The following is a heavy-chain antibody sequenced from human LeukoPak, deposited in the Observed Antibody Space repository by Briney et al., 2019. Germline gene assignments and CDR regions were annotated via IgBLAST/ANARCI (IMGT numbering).Heavy chain of an antibody. J-gene: IGHJ3*02. CDR3: ARETRGYEMVDAFDI. D-gene: IGHD5-12*01. V-gene: IGHV4-59*01. CDR1: GGSISYYY. CDR2: IYYTEST. Sequence: PSETLSLTCTVSGGSISYYYWNWIRQPPGKGLEWIGFIYYTESTNYHPSLKGRVTISVDTSKNQFSLRLSSVTAADTALYYCARETRGYEMVDAFDIWGQGTLVTVSS.